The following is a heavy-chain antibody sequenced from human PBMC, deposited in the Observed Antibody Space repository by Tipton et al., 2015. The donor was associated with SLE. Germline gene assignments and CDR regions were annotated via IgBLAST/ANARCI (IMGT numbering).Heavy chain of an antibody. CDR1: GGSISSYY. J-gene: IGHJ5*02. Sequence: TLSLTCTVSGGSISSYYWSWIRQPAGKGLEWIGYIYYSGSTNYNPSLKSRVTISVDTSKNQFSLKLSSVTAADTAVYYCARDGYSSSSGWFDPWGQGTLVTVSS. CDR2: IYYSGST. CDR3: ARDGYSSSSGWFDP. V-gene: IGHV4-59*01. D-gene: IGHD6-6*01.